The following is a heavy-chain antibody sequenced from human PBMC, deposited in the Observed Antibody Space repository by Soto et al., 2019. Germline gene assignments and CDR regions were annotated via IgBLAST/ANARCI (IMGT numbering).Heavy chain of an antibody. D-gene: IGHD3-22*01. Sequence: PGGSLRLSCAASGFTFSSYSMNWVRQAPGKGLEWVSSISSSSSYIYYADSVKGRFTISRDNAKNSLYLQMDSLRAEDTAGYYCARGRSSDYNDRSGQRVAGAFDMVRQETM. CDR3: ARGRSSDYNDRSGQRVAGAFDM. J-gene: IGHJ3*02. V-gene: IGHV3-21*01. CDR1: GFTFSSYS. CDR2: ISSSSSYI.